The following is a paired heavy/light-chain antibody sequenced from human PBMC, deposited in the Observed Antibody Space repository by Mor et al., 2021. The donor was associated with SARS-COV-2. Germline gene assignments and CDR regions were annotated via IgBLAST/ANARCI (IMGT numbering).Heavy chain of an antibody. Sequence: EVQLVESGGGLVQPGGSLRLSCSASGFTFSNYAIHWVRQAPGKGLEYVSAINKNGGGTYYADSVKGRFIISRDDSKNTLYLQMSSLREEDTAVYYCVPQWLDFDYWGQGTLVTVSS. V-gene: IGHV3-64D*06. CDR1: GFTFSNYA. CDR3: VPQWLDFDY. J-gene: IGHJ4*02. D-gene: IGHD6-19*01. CDR2: INKNGGGT.
Light chain of an antibody. CDR2: STN. J-gene: IGLJ3*02. CDR3: VLYMGSGIWV. CDR1: SGSVSTSNY. Sequence: QTVVTQEPSFSVSPGGTVTLTCGLSSGSVSTSNYPSWCQQTPGQAPRTLIYSTNTRSSGVPDRFSGSILGNKAALTITGAQADDESNYYCVLYMGSGIWVFGGGTKLTVL. V-gene: IGLV8-61*01.